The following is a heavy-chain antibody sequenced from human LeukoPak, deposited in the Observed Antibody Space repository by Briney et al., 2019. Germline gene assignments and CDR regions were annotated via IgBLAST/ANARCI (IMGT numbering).Heavy chain of an antibody. Sequence: PGGSLRLSCAASGFTFSSYSMNWVRQAPGKGLEWVSSISSSSSYIHYAGSVKGRFTIPRDNAKNSLYLQMNSLRAEDTAVYYCARDSLVTIDYWGQGTLVTVSS. CDR3: ARDSLVTIDY. J-gene: IGHJ4*02. CDR1: GFTFSSYS. CDR2: ISSSSSYI. V-gene: IGHV3-21*01. D-gene: IGHD4-23*01.